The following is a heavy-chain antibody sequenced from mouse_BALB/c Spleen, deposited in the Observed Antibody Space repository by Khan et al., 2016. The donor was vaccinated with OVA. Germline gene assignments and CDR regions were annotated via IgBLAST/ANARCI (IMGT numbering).Heavy chain of an antibody. CDR2: LFPGDGST. CDR1: GYTFTSYD. V-gene: IGHV1S50*01. CDR3: ASVGSGGFAY. Sequence: QVQLQQSGAELVKPGASGKLSCKASGYTFTSYDKNWVRQRHEQGLEWNGWLFPGDGSTKYNENFKGKATLTTDQSSSTAYMHLSRLTSEDSGAYFCASVGSGGFAYWGQGTLVTVSA. J-gene: IGHJ3*01.